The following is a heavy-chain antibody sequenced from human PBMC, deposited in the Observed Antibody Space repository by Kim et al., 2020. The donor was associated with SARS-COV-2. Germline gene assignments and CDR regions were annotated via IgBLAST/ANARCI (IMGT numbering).Heavy chain of an antibody. D-gene: IGHD3-10*01. CDR1: GGSISSSSYY. CDR2: IYYSGST. V-gene: IGHV4-39*01. J-gene: IGHJ4*02. CDR3: ARRVRGLLDY. Sequence: SETLSLTCTVSGGSISSSSYYWGWIRQPPGKGLEWIGSIYYSGSTYYNPSLKSRVTISVDTSKNQFSLKLSSVTAADTAVYYCARRVRGLLDYWGQGTLVTVSS.